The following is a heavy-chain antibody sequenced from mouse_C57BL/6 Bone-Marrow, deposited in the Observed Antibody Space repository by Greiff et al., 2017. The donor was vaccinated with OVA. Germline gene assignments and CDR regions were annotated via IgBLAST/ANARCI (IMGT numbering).Heavy chain of an antibody. CDR1: GYTFTSYW. J-gene: IGHJ2*01. CDR3: ARGLGGGHDD. CDR2: IDPSDSYT. V-gene: IGHV1-50*01. D-gene: IGHD4-1*01. Sequence: VQLQQPGAELVKPGASVKLSCKASGYTFTSYWMQWVKQRPGQGLEWIGEIDPSDSYTNYNQKFKGKATLTVDTSSSTAYMQLSSLTSEDSAVYYCARGLGGGHDDWGQGTTLTVSS.